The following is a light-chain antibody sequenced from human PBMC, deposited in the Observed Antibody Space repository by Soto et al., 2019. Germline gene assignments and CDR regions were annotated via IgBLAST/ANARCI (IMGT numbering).Light chain of an antibody. J-gene: IGKJ4*01. CDR2: DAS. CDR3: QQYNSYPPT. Sequence: TKNTSTLSASVGGRVTIPCRASQSISSWLAWYQQKPGKAPKLLIYDASSLESGVPSRFSGSGSGTEFTLTISSLQPDDFATYYCQQYNSYPPTFGGGTKVDIK. CDR1: QSISSW. V-gene: IGKV1-5*01.